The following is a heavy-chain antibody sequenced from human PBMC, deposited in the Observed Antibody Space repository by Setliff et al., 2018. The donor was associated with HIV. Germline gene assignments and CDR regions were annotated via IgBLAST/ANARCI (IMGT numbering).Heavy chain of an antibody. CDR3: ARIVRWELVATSTFFYYYMDV. CDR1: GGSISSYY. CDR2: IYYSGST. D-gene: IGHD1-26*01. Sequence: SETLSLTCTVSGGSISSYYWSWFRQPPGKGLEWIGYIYYSGSTNYNPSLKSRVTISVDTSKNQFSLKLTSVTAADTAVYYCARIVRWELVATSTFFYYYMDVWGKGTTVTVSS. J-gene: IGHJ6*03. V-gene: IGHV4-59*01.